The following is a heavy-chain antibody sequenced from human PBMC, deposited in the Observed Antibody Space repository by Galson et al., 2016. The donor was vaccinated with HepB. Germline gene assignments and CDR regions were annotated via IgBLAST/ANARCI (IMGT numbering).Heavy chain of an antibody. V-gene: IGHV3-11*05. J-gene: IGHJ4*02. CDR3: ARGGDSGWYPIY. CDR1: GLSFRDNY. D-gene: IGHD6-19*01. Sequence: SLRLSCAASGLSFRDNYVNWIRQAPGKGLEYVAFITSRGYTSYADSVKGRFTISIDNAQNSLYLQMNSLRVEDTAVYYCARGGDSGWYPIYWGQGALVTVSS. CDR2: ITSRGYT.